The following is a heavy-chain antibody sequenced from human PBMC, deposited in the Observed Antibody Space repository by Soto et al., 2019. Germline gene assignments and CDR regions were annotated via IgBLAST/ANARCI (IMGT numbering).Heavy chain of an antibody. V-gene: IGHV1-18*01. CDR2: ISAYNGNT. J-gene: IGHJ5*02. CDR1: GETFTRYG. D-gene: IGHD6-19*01. Sequence: APGEVSCKASGETFTRYGIRWVGKGPGKGLEWMGWISAYNGNTNYAQKPQGRGTMTTDTSTSTAYMELRSMRSYVTVVDYCARESAGAALGPWGQVTLVTVCS. CDR3: ARESAGAALGP.